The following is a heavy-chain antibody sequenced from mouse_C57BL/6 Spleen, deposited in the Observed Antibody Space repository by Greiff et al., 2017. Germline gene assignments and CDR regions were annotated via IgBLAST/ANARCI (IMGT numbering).Heavy chain of an antibody. J-gene: IGHJ2*01. D-gene: IGHD1-1*01. CDR3: ARDLYYSGSSPSFDY. V-gene: IGHV5-4*01. Sequence: EVQRVESGGGLVKPGGSLKLSCAASGFTFSSYAMSWVRQTPEKRLEWVATISDGGSYTYYPDKVKGRFTISRDNAKNNLYLQMSHLKSEDTAMYYCARDLYYSGSSPSFDYWGQGTTLTVSS. CDR1: GFTFSSYA. CDR2: ISDGGSYT.